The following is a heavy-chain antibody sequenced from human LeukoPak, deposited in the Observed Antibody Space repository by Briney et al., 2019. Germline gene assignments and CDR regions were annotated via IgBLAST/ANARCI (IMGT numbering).Heavy chain of an antibody. D-gene: IGHD5-18*01. CDR2: ISYDGSNK. CDR3: ARDSGPPRGYSYGFGDY. J-gene: IGHJ4*02. Sequence: HPGGSLRLSCAASGFTFSSYAMHWVRQAPGKGLEWVAVISYDGSNKYYADSVKGRFTISRDNSKNTLYLQMNSLRAEDTAVYYCARDSGPPRGYSYGFGDYWGQGTLVTVSS. V-gene: IGHV3-30-3*01. CDR1: GFTFSSYA.